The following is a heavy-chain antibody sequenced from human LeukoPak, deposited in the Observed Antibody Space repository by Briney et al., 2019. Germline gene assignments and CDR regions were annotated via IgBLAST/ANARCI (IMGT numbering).Heavy chain of an antibody. CDR3: ARASYGVAGDAFDI. CDR1: GYTFTSYD. J-gene: IGHJ3*02. CDR2: MNPNSGNT. V-gene: IGHV1-8*01. Sequence: ASVKVSCKASGYTFTSYDINWVRQATGQGLEWMGWMNPNSGNTGYAQKFQGRVTMTRNTSISTAYMELSSLRSEDTAVYYCARASYGVAGDAFDIWGQGTMVTVSS. D-gene: IGHD6-19*01.